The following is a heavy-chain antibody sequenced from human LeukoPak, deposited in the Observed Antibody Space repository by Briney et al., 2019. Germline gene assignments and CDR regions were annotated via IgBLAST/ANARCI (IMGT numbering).Heavy chain of an antibody. D-gene: IGHD3-22*01. V-gene: IGHV1-69*01. CDR1: GVTFSSYA. CDR3: ARDLLRALSGYIPAYAFDI. CDR2: IIPIFGTA. Sequence: GASVKVSCKASGVTFSSYAIGWVRQAPGQGLEWIGGIIPIFGTANYAQKFQGRVTITADESTSTAYMELSSLRSEDTAGYYCARDLLRALSGYIPAYAFDIWGQGTMVTVSS. J-gene: IGHJ3*02.